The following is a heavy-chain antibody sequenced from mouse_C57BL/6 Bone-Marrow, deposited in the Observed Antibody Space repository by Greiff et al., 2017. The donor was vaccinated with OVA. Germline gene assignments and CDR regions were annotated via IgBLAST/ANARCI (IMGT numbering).Heavy chain of an antibody. J-gene: IGHJ4*01. CDR2: IDPETGGT. Sequence: QVQLQQSGAELVRPGASVTLSCKASGYTFTDYEMHWVKQTPVHGLEWIGAIDPETGGTAYNQKFKGKAILTADKSSSTAYMELRSLTSEDSAVYDCTRGYSNYYAMAYWGRGNAVPVSA. D-gene: IGHD2-5*01. CDR3: TRGYSNYYAMAY. CDR1: GYTFTDYE. V-gene: IGHV1-15*01.